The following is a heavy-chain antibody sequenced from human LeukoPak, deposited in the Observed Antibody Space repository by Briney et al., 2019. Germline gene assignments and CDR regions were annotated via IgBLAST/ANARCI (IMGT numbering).Heavy chain of an antibody. CDR1: VVSISSGNR. D-gene: IGHD2-2*02. V-gene: IGHV4-4*02. Sequence: PSGTLSLTCAVSVVSISSGNRWSWVRQSPGRVLEWFGEVYHNGTPNYTPSLKSRVTISADTFKNHFSLKLTSLTAADTAVYYCATAPILRGEAGEQYKYGMDVWGQGTTVIVSS. CDR2: VYHNGTP. CDR3: ATAPILRGEAGEQYKYGMDV. J-gene: IGHJ6*02.